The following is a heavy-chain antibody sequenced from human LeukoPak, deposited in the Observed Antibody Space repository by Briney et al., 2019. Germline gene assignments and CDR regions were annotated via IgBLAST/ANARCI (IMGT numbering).Heavy chain of an antibody. J-gene: IGHJ4*02. D-gene: IGHD3-16*01. Sequence: GGSLRLSCAASGFTFSSYAMSWVRQAPGKGLEWVSAISGSGGSTYYTDSVKGRFTISRDNSKNTLYLQMNSLRAEDTAVYYCAKDRGALYYYFDYWGQGTLVTVSS. V-gene: IGHV3-23*01. CDR2: ISGSGGST. CDR1: GFTFSSYA. CDR3: AKDRGALYYYFDY.